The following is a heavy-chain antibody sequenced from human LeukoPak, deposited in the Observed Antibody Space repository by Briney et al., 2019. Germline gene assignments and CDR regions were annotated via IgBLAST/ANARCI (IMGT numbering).Heavy chain of an antibody. J-gene: IGHJ1*01. Sequence: ASVKVSCKASGYTFTGYYMHWVRHAPGQGLEWMGWINPNSGGTNYAQKFQGRVTMTRDTSISTAYMELSRLRSDDTAVYYCAREHIMVRGASFEYFQHWGQGTLVTVSS. D-gene: IGHD3-10*01. V-gene: IGHV1-2*02. CDR1: GYTFTGYY. CDR2: INPNSGGT. CDR3: AREHIMVRGASFEYFQH.